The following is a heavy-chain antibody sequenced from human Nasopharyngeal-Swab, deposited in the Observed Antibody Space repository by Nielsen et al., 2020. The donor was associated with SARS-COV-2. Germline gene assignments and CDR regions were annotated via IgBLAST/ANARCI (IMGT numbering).Heavy chain of an antibody. V-gene: IGHV3-23*01. J-gene: IGHJ2*01. CDR3: AKDYYDSSGYYQHWYFDL. D-gene: IGHD3-22*01. CDR1: GFAFSSYA. Sequence: ETLSLTCAASGFAFSSYAMSWVRQAPGKGLEWVSAISGSGGSTYYADSVKGRFTISRDNSKNTLYLQMNSLRAEDTAVYYCAKDYYDSSGYYQHWYFDLWGRGTLVTVSS. CDR2: ISGSGGST.